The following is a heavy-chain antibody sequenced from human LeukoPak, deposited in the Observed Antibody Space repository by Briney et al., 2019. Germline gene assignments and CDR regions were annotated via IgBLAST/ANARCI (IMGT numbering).Heavy chain of an antibody. D-gene: IGHD4-17*01. Sequence: PSETLSLTCDVYGYSISSSYYWGWIRQPPGKGLEWIGSIYHSGSTYYNPSLKSRVTISVDTSKNRFSLKLSSVTAADTAVYYCASLPLRSFGYWGQGTLVTVSS. CDR2: IYHSGST. CDR1: GYSISSSYY. CDR3: ASLPLRSFGY. V-gene: IGHV4-38-2*01. J-gene: IGHJ4*02.